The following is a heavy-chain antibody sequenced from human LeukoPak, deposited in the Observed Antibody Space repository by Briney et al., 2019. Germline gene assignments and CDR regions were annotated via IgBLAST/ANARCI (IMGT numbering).Heavy chain of an antibody. CDR1: GGTFSSYA. CDR2: IIPIFGTA. D-gene: IGHD3-10*01. CDR3: ARAAPFYGSGSYAGSWFDP. V-gene: IGHV1-69*06. J-gene: IGHJ5*02. Sequence: GASVKVSCKASGGTFSSYAISWVRQAPGQGLEWMGGIIPIFGTANYAQKFQGRVTITADKSTRTAYMELSSLRSEDTAVYYCARAAPFYGSGSYAGSWFDPWGQGTLVTVSS.